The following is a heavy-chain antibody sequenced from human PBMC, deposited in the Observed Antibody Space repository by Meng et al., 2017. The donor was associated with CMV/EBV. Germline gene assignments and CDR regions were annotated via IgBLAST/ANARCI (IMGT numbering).Heavy chain of an antibody. D-gene: IGHD3-3*01. CDR3: ARDRKTYYDFWSDAFDI. Sequence: LSCTVSRGSISSSSYYWGWIRQPPGKGLEWIGSIYYSGSTYYNPSLKSRVTISVDTSKNQFSLKLSSVTAADTAVYYCARDRKTYYDFWSDAFDIWGQGTMVTVSS. CDR2: IYYSGST. V-gene: IGHV4-39*07. J-gene: IGHJ3*02. CDR1: RGSISSSSYY.